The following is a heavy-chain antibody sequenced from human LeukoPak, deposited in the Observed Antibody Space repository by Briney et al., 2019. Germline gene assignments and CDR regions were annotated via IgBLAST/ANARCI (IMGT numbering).Heavy chain of an antibody. V-gene: IGHV3-7*01. D-gene: IGHD2-2*01. CDR2: IKEDGSLT. Sequence: PGGSLRLSCVVSGFTFSNFFMSWVRQAPGKGLEWVANIKEDGSLTYHMDSVKGRFTISRDNARNSLYLQMNSLRADDTAVYYCARGSSTHGEYYFDYWGQGTLVTVSS. CDR3: ARGSSTHGEYYFDY. CDR1: GFTFSNFF. J-gene: IGHJ4*02.